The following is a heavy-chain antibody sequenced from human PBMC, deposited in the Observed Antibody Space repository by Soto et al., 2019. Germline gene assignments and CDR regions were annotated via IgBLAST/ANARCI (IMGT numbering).Heavy chain of an antibody. D-gene: IGHD3-10*01. CDR3: ARPLYGSGSYSLHYYYYGTDV. V-gene: IGHV1-69*13. J-gene: IGHJ6*02. CDR1: GGTFSSYA. Sequence: SVKVSCKASGGTFSSYAINWVRQAPGQGLERMGGVIPIFGTANYAQKFQGRVTITADESTSTDYMELSSLRSEDTAVYYCARPLYGSGSYSLHYYYYGTDVWGQGTTVTVSS. CDR2: VIPIFGTA.